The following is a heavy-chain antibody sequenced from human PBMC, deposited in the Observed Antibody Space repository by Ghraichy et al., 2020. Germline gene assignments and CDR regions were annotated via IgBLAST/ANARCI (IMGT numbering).Heavy chain of an antibody. J-gene: IGHJ4*02. Sequence: GSLNISCAASGFTFSNYGMHWVRQAPGKGLEWVAVISYHGSNKYYADSVKGRFTISRDNSKNTLYLQMNSLRAEDTAMYYCAKDGGVYSSSLETDYWGQGTLVTVSS. D-gene: IGHD6-13*01. CDR1: GFTFSNYG. CDR3: AKDGGVYSSSLETDY. V-gene: IGHV3-30*18. CDR2: ISYHGSNK.